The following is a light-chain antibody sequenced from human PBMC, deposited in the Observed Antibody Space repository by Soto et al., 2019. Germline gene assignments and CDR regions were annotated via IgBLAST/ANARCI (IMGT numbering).Light chain of an antibody. V-gene: IGLV2-8*01. CDR3: SSYAGSNNLV. CDR1: SSDIGGYDY. J-gene: IGLJ3*02. CDR2: EVN. Sequence: QSALTQPPSASGSPGQSVTISCTGTSSDIGGYDYVSWYQQHPGKAPKLIIYEVNNRPSGVPDRFSGSKSGNTASLTVSGLQAEDEADYYCSSYAGSNNLVFAGGTKLTVL.